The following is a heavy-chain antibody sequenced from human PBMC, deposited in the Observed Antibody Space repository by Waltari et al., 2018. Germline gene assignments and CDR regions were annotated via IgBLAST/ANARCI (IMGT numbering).Heavy chain of an antibody. D-gene: IGHD2-15*01. CDR3: AREGLGYCSGGSCFRAGFDY. V-gene: IGHV1-69*05. CDR1: GVTFSSSA. J-gene: IGHJ4*02. CDR2: IISSFGTA. Sequence: QVQLVQSGAGVKKPGSSVKVSCTASGVTFSSSAISWVRRAPGHGPGWMGGIISSFGTANYAQKFQGRVTITTDESTSTAYMELSSLRSEDTAVYYCAREGLGYCSGGSCFRAGFDYWGQGTLVTVSS.